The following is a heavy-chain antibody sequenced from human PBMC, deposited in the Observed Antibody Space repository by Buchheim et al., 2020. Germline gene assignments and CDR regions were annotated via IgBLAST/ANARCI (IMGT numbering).Heavy chain of an antibody. CDR2: INPNSGGT. CDR1: GYTFTGYY. CDR3: ARAYYDFWSGHTDSPCCYYYGMDV. V-gene: IGHV1-2*04. Sequence: QVQLVQSGAEVKKPGASVKVSCKASGYTFTGYYMHWVRQAPGQGLEWMGWINPNSGGTNYAQKLRGWVTMTRDTSISTAYMVLRRLRSDNTAVYYCARAYYDFWSGHTDSPCCYYYGMDVWGQGTT. D-gene: IGHD3-3*01. J-gene: IGHJ6*02.